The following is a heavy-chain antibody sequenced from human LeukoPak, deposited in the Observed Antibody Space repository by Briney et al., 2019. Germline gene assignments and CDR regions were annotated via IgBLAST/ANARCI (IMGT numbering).Heavy chain of an antibody. J-gene: IGHJ6*02. V-gene: IGHV3-23*01. CDR3: WGVAAAGNYYYYYGMDV. Sequence: GGSLRLSCAASGFTFSSYAMSWVRQAPGKGLEWVSAISGRGGSTYYADSVKGRFTISRDNSKNTLYLQMNSLRAEDTAVYYCWGVAAAGNYYYYYGMDVWGQGTTVTVSS. CDR1: GFTFSSYA. D-gene: IGHD6-13*01. CDR2: ISGRGGST.